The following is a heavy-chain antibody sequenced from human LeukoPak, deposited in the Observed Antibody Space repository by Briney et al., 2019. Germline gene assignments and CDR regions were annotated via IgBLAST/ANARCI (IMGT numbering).Heavy chain of an antibody. V-gene: IGHV3-23*01. Sequence: GGSLRLSCAASGFTFSTYVMIWVRQAPGKGLEWVSVVSGIGGSTTYADSVKGRFTISRDNSKNTLYLQMNSLRAQETAVYSCANSAGGFWEVRGPVFGPFDYWGQGILVTVSS. J-gene: IGHJ4*02. D-gene: IGHD3-16*01. CDR2: VSGIGGST. CDR1: GFTFSTYV. CDR3: ANSAGGFWEVRGPVFGPFDY.